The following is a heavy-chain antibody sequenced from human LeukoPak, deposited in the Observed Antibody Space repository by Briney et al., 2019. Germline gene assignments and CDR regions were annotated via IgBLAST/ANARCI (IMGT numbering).Heavy chain of an antibody. Sequence: MAGGSLRLSCAASGFTFSSAWMTWVRQAPGKGLEWVGHIKNKTNGGTTDYAAPVKGRFIISRDDSKNTLYLQMNSLRAEDTAVYYCAKDQGHYSGSNDYGGQGPLVTVSS. CDR2: IKNKTNGGTT. CDR1: GFTFSSAW. V-gene: IGHV3-15*01. CDR3: AKDQGHYSGSNDY. J-gene: IGHJ4*02. D-gene: IGHD1-26*01.